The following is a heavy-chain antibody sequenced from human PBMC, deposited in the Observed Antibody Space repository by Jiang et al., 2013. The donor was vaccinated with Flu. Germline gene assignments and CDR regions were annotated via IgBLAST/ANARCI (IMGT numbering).Heavy chain of an antibody. D-gene: IGHD1-20*01. J-gene: IGHJ4*02. Sequence: SVKVSCKASGGTFTSYYMHWVRQAPGQGLEWMGIINPSGGSTSYAQKFQGRVTMTRDTSTSTVYMELSSLRSEDTAVYYCARDRTSDRPWDNWNFFGYWGQGTLVTVSS. V-gene: IGHV1-46*01. CDR2: INPSGGST. CDR3: ARDRTSDRPWDNWNFFGY. CDR1: GGTFTSYY.